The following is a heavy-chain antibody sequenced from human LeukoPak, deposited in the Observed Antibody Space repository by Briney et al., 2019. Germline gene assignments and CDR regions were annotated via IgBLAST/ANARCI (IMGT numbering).Heavy chain of an antibody. J-gene: IGHJ4*02. CDR3: AKDYSDSRVADVFFEY. V-gene: IGHV3-23*01. D-gene: IGHD2-15*01. Sequence: GGSLRLSCAASGLTFSDYAMSWFRQAPGKGLEWVSGITSGFTPHYADSVKGRFTISRDNSKNTFHLQLNSLRAEDTAVYYCAKDYSDSRVADVFFEYWGQGTLVTVSA. CDR1: GLTFSDYA. CDR2: ITSGFTP.